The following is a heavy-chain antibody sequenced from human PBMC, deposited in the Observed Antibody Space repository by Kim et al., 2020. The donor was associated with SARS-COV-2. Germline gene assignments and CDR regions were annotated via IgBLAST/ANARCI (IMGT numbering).Heavy chain of an antibody. CDR3: AKDIGHGSGSSPDY. D-gene: IGHD3-10*01. Sequence: LRLSCAASGFTFDDYAMHWVRQAPGKGLEWVSGISWNSGSIGYADSVKGRFTISRDNAKNSLYLQMNSLRAEDTALYYCAKDIGHGSGSSPDYWGQG. CDR1: GFTFDDYA. CDR2: ISWNSGSI. J-gene: IGHJ4*02. V-gene: IGHV3-9*01.